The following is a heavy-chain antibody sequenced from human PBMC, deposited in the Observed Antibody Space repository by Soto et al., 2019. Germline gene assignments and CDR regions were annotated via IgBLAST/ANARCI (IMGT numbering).Heavy chain of an antibody. Sequence: SETLSLTCAVYGGSFSGYYWSWIRQPPGKGLEWIGEINHSGSTNYNPSLKSRVTISVDTSKNQFSLELSSVTAADTAVYYCARGERAVAGSWCFGYWGQGTLVTVSS. D-gene: IGHD6-19*01. J-gene: IGHJ4*02. CDR2: INHSGST. CDR3: ARGERAVAGSWCFGY. V-gene: IGHV4-34*01. CDR1: GGSFSGYY.